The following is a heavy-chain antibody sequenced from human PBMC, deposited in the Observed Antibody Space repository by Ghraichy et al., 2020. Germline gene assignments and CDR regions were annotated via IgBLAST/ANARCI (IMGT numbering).Heavy chain of an antibody. D-gene: IGHD5-18*01. Sequence: GESLNISCAASGFTFSSYAMSWVRQAPGKGLEWVSGMSGSGGSTNYADSVKGRFTISRDNSKNTLYLQMNSLRAEDTAVYYCAKDLGYSYVTGFDYWGQGTLVTVSS. CDR2: MSGSGGST. CDR3: AKDLGYSYVTGFDY. V-gene: IGHV3-23*01. CDR1: GFTFSSYA. J-gene: IGHJ4*02.